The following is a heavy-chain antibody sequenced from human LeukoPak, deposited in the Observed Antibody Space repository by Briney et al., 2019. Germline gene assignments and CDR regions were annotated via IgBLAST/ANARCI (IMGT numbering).Heavy chain of an antibody. D-gene: IGHD3-16*01. CDR1: GFTFSSFG. CDR2: IWYDGTNK. Sequence: PGGSLRLSCAASGFTFSSFGMHWVRQAPGKGLEWVAFIWYDGTNKYYADSVKGRFTISRDNSKNTLYLQMNSLRAEDTAVYYCVRDRGSYFDYWGQGIVVTVSS. J-gene: IGHJ4*02. V-gene: IGHV3-33*01. CDR3: VRDRGSYFDY.